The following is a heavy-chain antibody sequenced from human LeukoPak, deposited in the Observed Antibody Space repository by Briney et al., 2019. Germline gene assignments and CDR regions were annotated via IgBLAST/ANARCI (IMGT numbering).Heavy chain of an antibody. V-gene: IGHV4-4*07. J-gene: IGHJ4*02. CDR2: IYISGST. CDR1: GGSISSYY. D-gene: IGHD3-22*01. CDR3: AREYYDTSGLDY. Sequence: SQTLSLTCIVSGGSISSYYWIWTLHPAWKGLEWIGRIYISGSTNYNPSLKSRVIMSVDTSKNQFSLKLSSVTAADTAVYYCAREYYDTSGLDYWGQGTLVIVS.